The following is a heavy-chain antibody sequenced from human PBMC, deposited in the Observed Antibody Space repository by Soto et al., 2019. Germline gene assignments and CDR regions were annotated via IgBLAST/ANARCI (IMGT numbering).Heavy chain of an antibody. V-gene: IGHV3-48*01. CDR2: ISSSISTI. CDR1: GFTFSSYS. J-gene: IGHJ6*02. CDR3: ARDEEVRGAKRRVYYGMDV. Sequence: GGSLRLSCAASGFTFSSYSMNWVRQAPGKGLDWVSYISSSISTIYYADSVKGRFTISRDNAKNSLYLQMNSLRAEDTAVYYCARDEEVRGAKRRVYYGMDVWGQGTTVTVSS. D-gene: IGHD3-10*01.